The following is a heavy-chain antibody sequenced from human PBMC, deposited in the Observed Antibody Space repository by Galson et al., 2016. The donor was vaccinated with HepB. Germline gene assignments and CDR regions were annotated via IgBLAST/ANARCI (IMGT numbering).Heavy chain of an antibody. Sequence: SLRLSCAASGFTLSNYAMSWVRQAPGKGLEWVSAIRGSDNSTYYADSVKGRFTISRDNSKNTLYLQMNSLRTEDSALYYCANGGDYFRFDSWGQGALVTVSS. CDR1: GFTLSNYA. D-gene: IGHD4-17*01. J-gene: IGHJ4*02. CDR2: IRGSDNST. CDR3: ANGGDYFRFDS. V-gene: IGHV3-23*01.